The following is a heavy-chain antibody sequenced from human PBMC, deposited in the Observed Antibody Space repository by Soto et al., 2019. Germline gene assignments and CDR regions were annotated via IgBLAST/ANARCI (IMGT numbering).Heavy chain of an antibody. Sequence: ASVKVSCKASGYTFTSYGISWVRQAPGQGLGWMGWISAYNGNTNYAQKLQGRVTMTTDTSTSSAYMELRSLRSDDTAVYYCARDSHRGGDDAFDIWGQGTMVTVSS. D-gene: IGHD2-21*02. V-gene: IGHV1-18*01. CDR3: ARDSHRGGDDAFDI. CDR1: GYTFTSYG. CDR2: ISAYNGNT. J-gene: IGHJ3*02.